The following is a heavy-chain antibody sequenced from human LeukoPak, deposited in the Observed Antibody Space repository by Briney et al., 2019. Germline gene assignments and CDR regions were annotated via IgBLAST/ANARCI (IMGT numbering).Heavy chain of an antibody. CDR2: IYYSGST. CDR1: GGSFSNYY. D-gene: IGHD6-19*01. J-gene: IGHJ4*02. V-gene: IGHV4-59*08. Sequence: SETLSLTCAVYGGSFSNYYWSWIRQPPGKGLEWIGYIYYSGSTNYNPSLKSRVTISVDTSKNQFSLRLSSVTAADTAVYYCARLNSGWYKTFDYWGQGTLVTVSS. CDR3: ARLNSGWYKTFDY.